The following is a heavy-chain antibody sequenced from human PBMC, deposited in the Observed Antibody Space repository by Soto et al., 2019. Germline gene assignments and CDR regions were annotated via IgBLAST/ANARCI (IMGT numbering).Heavy chain of an antibody. CDR2: IYPGASDT. V-gene: IGHV5-51*01. J-gene: IGHJ6*01. CDR3: AASIFYYGMDV. Sequence: VESLKICCKVSGYTFTNYWIGWVRQMPGKGLEWMGIIYPGASDTKYNPSFQGQVTISADKSITTTYLQWSSLKASDTAIYYCAASIFYYGMDVWGQGTTVTFSS. CDR1: GYTFTNYW.